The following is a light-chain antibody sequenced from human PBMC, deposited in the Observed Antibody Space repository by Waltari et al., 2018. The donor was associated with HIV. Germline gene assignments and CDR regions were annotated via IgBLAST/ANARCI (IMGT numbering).Light chain of an antibody. J-gene: IGLJ3*02. V-gene: IGLV2-23*01. Sequence: QSALTQPASVSGSPGQSITISCTGTSSDVGSYNVVSWYQQHPGKAPKLMICEENKRPVGVCEGLGGAKAGNAASLTIAGVQAEEEADYCCGSYAGSSTWVVGGGTKLTVL. CDR3: GSYAGSSTWV. CDR2: EEN. CDR1: SSDVGSYNV.